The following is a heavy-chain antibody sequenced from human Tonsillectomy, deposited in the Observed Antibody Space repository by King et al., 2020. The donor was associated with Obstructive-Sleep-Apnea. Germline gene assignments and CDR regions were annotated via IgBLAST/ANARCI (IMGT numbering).Heavy chain of an antibody. Sequence: QLVQSGGGLVQPGGSLRLSCAASGFTFSSYAMSWVRQPPGKGLEGVSAISGSGGSTYYADSVKDRFTISRDNSKNTLHLQINSLRAEDTAVYYCAKFEQWDYYYYGMDVWGQGTTVTVSS. D-gene: IGHD6-19*01. J-gene: IGHJ6*02. CDR2: ISGSGGST. CDR1: GFTFSSYA. CDR3: AKFEQWDYYYYGMDV. V-gene: IGHV3-23*04.